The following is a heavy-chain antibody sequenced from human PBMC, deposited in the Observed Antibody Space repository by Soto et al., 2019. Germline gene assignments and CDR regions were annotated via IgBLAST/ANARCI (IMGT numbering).Heavy chain of an antibody. CDR3: ARERGEYSTSAPTGWFAP. CDR2: TNPNSGST. Sequence: GASVKVSCKASGYTFTGYYMRWVRQAPGQGLEWMGWTNPNSGSTHYAQKFQGRVTMTRDTSLSTAYMELSRLRSDDTAVYYCARERGEYSTSAPTGWFAPWGKGTLVTV. D-gene: IGHD6-6*01. CDR1: GYTFTGYY. J-gene: IGHJ5*02. V-gene: IGHV1-2*02.